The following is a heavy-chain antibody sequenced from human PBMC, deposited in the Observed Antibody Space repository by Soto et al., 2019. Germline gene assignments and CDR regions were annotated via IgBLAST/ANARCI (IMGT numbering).Heavy chain of an antibody. D-gene: IGHD5-18*01. CDR3: ARGKTLSYGYYFDY. Sequence: PSETLSLTCTVSGGSISSYYWSWIRQPPGKGLEWIGYIYYSGSTNYNPSLKSRVTISVDTSKNQFSLKRSSVTAADTAVYYCARGKTLSYGYYFDYWGQGTLVTVSS. CDR2: IYYSGST. J-gene: IGHJ4*02. CDR1: GGSISSYY. V-gene: IGHV4-59*01.